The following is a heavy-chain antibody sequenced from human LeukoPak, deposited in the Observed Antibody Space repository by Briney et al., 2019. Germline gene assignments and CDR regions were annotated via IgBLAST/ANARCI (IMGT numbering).Heavy chain of an antibody. D-gene: IGHD5-18*01. Sequence: GGSLRLSCVASGLTLSGYWMHWVRQAPGKGLVWVSRINGDASSTSYADSVKGRFTISRDNAKSTLYLQMYSLRVEDTAVYYCARARGNTYGYFEYWGQGTLVTVSS. CDR2: INGDASST. CDR1: GLTLSGYW. V-gene: IGHV3-74*01. CDR3: ARARGNTYGYFEY. J-gene: IGHJ4*02.